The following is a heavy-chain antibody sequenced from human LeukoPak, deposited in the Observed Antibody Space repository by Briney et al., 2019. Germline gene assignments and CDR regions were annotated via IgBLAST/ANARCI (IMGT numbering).Heavy chain of an antibody. J-gene: IGHJ5*02. CDR1: GGSISSYY. D-gene: IGHD3-10*01. CDR2: IYYSGST. CDR3: ARHLYGSGSNRFDP. V-gene: IGHV4-59*08. Sequence: SETLSLTCTVSGGSISSYYWSWIRQPPGKGLEWIGYIYYSGSTNYNPSLKSRVTISVDTSKNQFSLKLSSVTAADTAVYYCARHLYGSGSNRFDPWGQGTLVTVSS.